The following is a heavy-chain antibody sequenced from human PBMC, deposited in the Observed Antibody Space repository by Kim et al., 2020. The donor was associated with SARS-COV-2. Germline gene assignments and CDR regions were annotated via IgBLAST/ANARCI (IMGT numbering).Heavy chain of an antibody. CDR3: ARGSSGWYSLFDY. V-gene: IGHV4-4*07. D-gene: IGHD6-19*01. J-gene: IGHJ4*02. Sequence: PALKSRVTMSVDAAKNQFSLKLSSVSAADTAVYYCARGSSGWYSLFDYWGQGTLVTVSS.